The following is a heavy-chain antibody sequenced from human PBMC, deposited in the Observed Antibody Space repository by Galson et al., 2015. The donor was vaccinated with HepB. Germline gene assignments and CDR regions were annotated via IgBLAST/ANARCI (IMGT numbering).Heavy chain of an antibody. CDR2: IIPILGIA. D-gene: IGHD1-26*01. Sequence: SVKVSCKVSGYTLTELSMHWVRQAPGKGLEWMGRIIPILGIANYAQKFQGRVTITADKSTSTAYMELSSLRSEDTAVYYCARTPESGYLDYWGQGTLVTVSS. V-gene: IGHV1-69*02. J-gene: IGHJ4*02. CDR3: ARTPESGYLDY. CDR1: GYTLTELS.